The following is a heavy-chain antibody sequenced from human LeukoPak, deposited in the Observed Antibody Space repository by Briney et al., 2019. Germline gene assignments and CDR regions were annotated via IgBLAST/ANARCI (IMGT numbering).Heavy chain of an antibody. CDR1: GYTFTIYY. CDR2: INPSGGST. Sequence: ASVKVSCKASGYTFTIYYMHWVRQAPGQGLEWMGIINPSGGSTSYAQKFQGRVTMTRDMSTSTVYMELSSLRSEDTAVYYCARVGFDSSGGYYFDYWGQGTLVTVSS. CDR3: ARVGFDSSGGYYFDY. D-gene: IGHD3-22*01. V-gene: IGHV1-46*01. J-gene: IGHJ4*02.